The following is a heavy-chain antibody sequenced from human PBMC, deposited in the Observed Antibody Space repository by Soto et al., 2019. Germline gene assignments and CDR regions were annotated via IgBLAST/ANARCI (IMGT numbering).Heavy chain of an antibody. D-gene: IGHD3-22*01. V-gene: IGHV3-48*03. CDR2: VSTSGNTI. CDR3: ARDIDYYDSSGYQDY. Sequence: GGSLRLSCAASGFTFSSYEMNWVRQAPGKGLEWVSYVSTSGNTIHYADSVKGRFTISRDNAKNSLYLQMNSLRAEDTAVYYCARDIDYYDSSGYQDYWGQGTLVTVSS. J-gene: IGHJ4*02. CDR1: GFTFSSYE.